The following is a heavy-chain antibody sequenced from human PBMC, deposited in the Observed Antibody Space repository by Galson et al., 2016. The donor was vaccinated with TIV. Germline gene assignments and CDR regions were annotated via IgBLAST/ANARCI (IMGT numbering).Heavy chain of an antibody. V-gene: IGHV3-23*01. D-gene: IGHD3/OR15-3a*01. CDR1: GFLFGSYA. CDR3: SKEAGTGYYFYYMDV. Sequence: SLRLSCAASGFLFGSYAMNWVRQAPGKGLEWVSSITGPVGSTYYADSVKGRFIVPRDNPKNTLYLQMNSLRAEDTAVYYCSKEAGTGYYFYYMDVWGKGTTVTVSS. CDR2: ITGPVGST. J-gene: IGHJ6*03.